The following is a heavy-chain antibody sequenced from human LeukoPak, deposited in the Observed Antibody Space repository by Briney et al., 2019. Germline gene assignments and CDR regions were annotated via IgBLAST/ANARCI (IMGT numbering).Heavy chain of an antibody. V-gene: IGHV4-59*01. CDR1: GGSISSYY. D-gene: IGHD3-22*01. CDR3: VANYYDSSGAT. J-gene: IGHJ5*02. CDR2: IYYSGST. Sequence: SETLSLTCTVSGGSISSYYWSWTRQPPGKGLEWIGYIYYSGSTNYNPSLKSRVTISVDTPKNQFSLKLSSVTAADTAVYYCVANYYDSSGATWGQGTLVTVSS.